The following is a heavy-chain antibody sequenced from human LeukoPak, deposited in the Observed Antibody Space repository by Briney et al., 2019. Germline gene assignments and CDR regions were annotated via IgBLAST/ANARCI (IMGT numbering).Heavy chain of an antibody. Sequence: PSETLSLTCTVSGDSISSYFWCWIRQPPGKGPEWIGCLYYSGRTNYSPSLTSRVTLSADTSKNQFSLKLSSVTAADTAVYYCARGGVVPAAWFFDYWGQGTLVTVSS. D-gene: IGHD2-2*01. CDR3: ARGGVVPAAWFFDY. V-gene: IGHV4-59*01. CDR2: LYYSGRT. J-gene: IGHJ4*02. CDR1: GDSISSYF.